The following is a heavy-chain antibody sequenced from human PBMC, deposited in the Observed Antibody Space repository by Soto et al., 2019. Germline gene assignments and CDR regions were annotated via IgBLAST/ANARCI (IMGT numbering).Heavy chain of an antibody. CDR1: GFTFSSYA. D-gene: IGHD2-2*01. CDR3: AKVRGRCSSTSCYRFDY. J-gene: IGHJ4*02. Sequence: EVQLLESGGGLVQPGGSLRLSCAASGFTFSSYAMSWVRQAPGKGLEWVSAISGIGGSTYYADSVKGRFTISSDNSMNTLYLQMNSLRAEDTAVYYCAKVRGRCSSTSCYRFDYWGQGTLVTVSS. CDR2: ISGIGGST. V-gene: IGHV3-23*01.